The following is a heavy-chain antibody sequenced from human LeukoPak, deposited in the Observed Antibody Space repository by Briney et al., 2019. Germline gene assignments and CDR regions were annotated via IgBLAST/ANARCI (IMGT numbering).Heavy chain of an antibody. Sequence: PGGSLRLSCAASRFIFRNYAMSWVHQAPGRGLEWLSIISGTADSKYYADSVKGRFTISRDNPRSTLYLEMNILRAEDTAVYYCAKADATIGGAFDTWGQGTMVIVSS. CDR1: RFIFRNYA. CDR2: ISGTADSK. V-gene: IGHV3-23*01. CDR3: AKADATIGGAFDT. J-gene: IGHJ3*02. D-gene: IGHD3-16*01.